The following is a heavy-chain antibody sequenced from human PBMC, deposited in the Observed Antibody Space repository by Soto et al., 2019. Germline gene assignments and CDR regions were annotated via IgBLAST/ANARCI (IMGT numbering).Heavy chain of an antibody. CDR3: AKDIWYGSGPIAAFDI. CDR2: TRNKANSYPT. CDR1: GFTFSDLY. Sequence: GLLRLCCVASGFTFSDLYMGWVRQAPGKGLEWVGRTRNKANSYPTYYADSVKGRFTISRDHSKNTLHLQMSSLRAEDTAVYYCAKDIWYGSGPIAAFDIWGHGTLVTVSS. D-gene: IGHD2-15*01. J-gene: IGHJ3*02. V-gene: IGHV3-72*01.